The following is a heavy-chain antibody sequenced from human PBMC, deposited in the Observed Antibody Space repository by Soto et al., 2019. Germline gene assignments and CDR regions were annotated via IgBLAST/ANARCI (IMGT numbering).Heavy chain of an antibody. CDR1: GFTFSSHA. Sequence: EVQVLESGGGWVQPGGSLRLSCAASGFTFSSHAMSWVRQAPGKGLEWVSVISGSGGSTYYADSVKGRFSISRDNSKNTLYLQMDPLTAEDTALYYCAKGVGGGNCVYFDYWGQGPLVTVSS. CDR3: AKGVGGGNCVYFDY. CDR2: ISGSGGST. V-gene: IGHV3-23*01. D-gene: IGHD1-20*01. J-gene: IGHJ4*02.